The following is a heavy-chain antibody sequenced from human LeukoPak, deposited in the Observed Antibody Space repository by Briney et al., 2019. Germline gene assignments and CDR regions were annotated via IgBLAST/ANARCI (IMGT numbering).Heavy chain of an antibody. CDR2: ITSSGSSM. D-gene: IGHD3-9*01. Sequence: GGSLRLSCAGSGFTFSGYSLNWVRQARGKGLEWGSSITSSGSSMYYADSVKGRFTISRDNAESSVYLQMNSLRVDDTGLYYCTRDIDDVLAGDDAFDVWGQGTVVTVSS. V-gene: IGHV3-21*03. J-gene: IGHJ3*01. CDR1: GFTFSGYS. CDR3: TRDIDDVLAGDDAFDV.